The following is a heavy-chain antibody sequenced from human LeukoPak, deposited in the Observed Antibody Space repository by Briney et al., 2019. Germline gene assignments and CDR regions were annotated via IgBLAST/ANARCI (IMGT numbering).Heavy chain of an antibody. Sequence: PGRSLRLSCAASGFAFSSYSMQWVRQTPGKGLEWVGIMSNSGENTFYGEAVKGRFTISRDNSQNTLYLQMNSLRPEDTAVYYCAKGGASVTRYVDYWGQGTLATVSS. J-gene: IGHJ4*02. CDR2: MSNSGENT. V-gene: IGHV3-30*18. D-gene: IGHD4-17*01. CDR1: GFAFSSYS. CDR3: AKGGASVTRYVDY.